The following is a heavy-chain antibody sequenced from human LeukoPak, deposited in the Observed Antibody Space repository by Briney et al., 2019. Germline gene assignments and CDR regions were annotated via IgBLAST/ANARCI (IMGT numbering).Heavy chain of an antibody. CDR3: VGTNHYDSSGFDY. Sequence: SETLSLTCTVSGGSISSGGYYWSWIRQHPGKGLEWIGYIYYSGSTYYNPSLKSRVTISVDTSKNQFSLKLSSVTAADTAVYYCVGTNHYDSSGFDYWGQGTLVTVSS. J-gene: IGHJ4*02. D-gene: IGHD3-22*01. V-gene: IGHV4-31*03. CDR2: IYYSGST. CDR1: GGSISSGGYY.